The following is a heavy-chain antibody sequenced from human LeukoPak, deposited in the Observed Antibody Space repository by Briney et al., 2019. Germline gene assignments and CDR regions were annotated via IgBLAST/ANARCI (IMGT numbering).Heavy chain of an antibody. V-gene: IGHV7-4-1*02. Sequence: EASVKVSCKASGYTFTGYYLHWVRQAPGQGLEWMGWINTNTGNPTYAQGFTGRFVFSLDTSVSTAYLQISSLKAEDTAVYYCARGRHVHSSGWVRWGQGTLVTVSS. CDR1: GYTFTGYY. CDR3: ARGRHVHSSGWVR. J-gene: IGHJ4*02. D-gene: IGHD6-19*01. CDR2: INTNTGNP.